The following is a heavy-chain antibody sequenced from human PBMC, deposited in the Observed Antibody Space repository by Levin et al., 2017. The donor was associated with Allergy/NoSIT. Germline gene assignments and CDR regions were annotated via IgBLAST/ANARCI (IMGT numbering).Heavy chain of an antibody. J-gene: IGHJ4*02. CDR1: GFTFSSYA. V-gene: IGHV3-23*01. CDR3: AKTPRRDGYETFDY. D-gene: IGHD5-12*01. Sequence: GESLKISCAASGFTFSSYAMSWVRQAPGKGLEWVSAISGSGGSTYYTDSVKGRFTISRDNSKNTLYLQMTSLRVEDTAVYYCAKTPRRDGYETFDYWGQGTLVTVSS. CDR2: ISGSGGST.